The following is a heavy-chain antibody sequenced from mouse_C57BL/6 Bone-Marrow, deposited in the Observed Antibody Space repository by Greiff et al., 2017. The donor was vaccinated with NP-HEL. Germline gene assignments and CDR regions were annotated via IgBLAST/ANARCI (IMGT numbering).Heavy chain of an antibody. CDR1: GYSITSGYY. CDR2: ISYDGSN. Sequence: DVHLVESGPGLVKPSQSLSITCSVTGYSITSGYYWNWIRQFPGNKLEWMGYISYDGSNNYNPSLKNRISITRDTSKNQFFLKLNSVTTEDTATYYCARVDYDGDYYAMDYWGQGTSVTVSS. J-gene: IGHJ4*01. V-gene: IGHV3-6*01. D-gene: IGHD2-4*01. CDR3: ARVDYDGDYYAMDY.